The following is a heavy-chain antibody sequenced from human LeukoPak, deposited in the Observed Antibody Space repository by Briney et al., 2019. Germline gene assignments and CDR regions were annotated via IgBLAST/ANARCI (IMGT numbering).Heavy chain of an antibody. J-gene: IGHJ4*02. CDR2: TYYRSKWYN. CDR1: GDSVSSNSAA. Sequence: SQTLSLTCAISGDSVSSNSAAWNWIRQSPSRGLEWLGRTYYRSKWYNDYAVSVKSRITINPDTSKNQFSLQLNSVTPEDTAVYYCATSIAVAGTSFGIGYYFDYWGQGTLVTVSS. CDR3: ATSIAVAGTSFGIGYYFDY. V-gene: IGHV6-1*01. D-gene: IGHD6-19*01.